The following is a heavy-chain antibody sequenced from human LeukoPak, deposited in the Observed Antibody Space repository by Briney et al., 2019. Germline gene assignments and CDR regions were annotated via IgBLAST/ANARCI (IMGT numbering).Heavy chain of an antibody. CDR2: ISPTGSTT. V-gene: IGHV3-74*01. Sequence: GGSLRLSCTASGFSFSGHWMHWARKLPGKGLVWVSRISPTGSTTSYADSVKGRFTVSRDNAKNTLYLQVNNLRAEDTAVYYCARGPNSNWSGLDFWGQGTLLTVSS. CDR3: ARGPNSNWSGLDF. J-gene: IGHJ4*02. D-gene: IGHD6-6*01. CDR1: GFSFSGHW.